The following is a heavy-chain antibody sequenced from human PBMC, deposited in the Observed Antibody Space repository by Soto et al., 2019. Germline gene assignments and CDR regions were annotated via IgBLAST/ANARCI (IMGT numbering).Heavy chain of an antibody. V-gene: IGHV1-69*12. CDR3: ARDVEDTANLPYYYYGMDV. J-gene: IGHJ6*02. Sequence: QVQLVQSGAEVKKPGSSVKVSCKASGGTFSSYAISWVRQAPGQGLEWMGGIIPIFGTANYAQKFQGRVTITADEATSTAYMGLSSLRSEDTAVYYCARDVEDTANLPYYYYGMDVWGQGTTVTVSS. CDR2: IIPIFGTA. CDR1: GGTFSSYA. D-gene: IGHD5-18*01.